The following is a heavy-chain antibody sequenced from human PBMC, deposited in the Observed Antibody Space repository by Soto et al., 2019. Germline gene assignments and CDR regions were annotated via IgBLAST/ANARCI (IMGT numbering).Heavy chain of an antibody. J-gene: IGHJ5*02. D-gene: IGHD7-27*01. CDR3: ARDAPRLTEDWFDP. Sequence: XSVKVSCKASGYTFASYGISWVRQAPGQGLEWMGWISAYNGNTNYAQKLQGRVTMTTDTSTSTAYMELRSLRSDDTAVYYCARDAPRLTEDWFDPWGQGTLVTVSS. V-gene: IGHV1-18*01. CDR2: ISAYNGNT. CDR1: GYTFASYG.